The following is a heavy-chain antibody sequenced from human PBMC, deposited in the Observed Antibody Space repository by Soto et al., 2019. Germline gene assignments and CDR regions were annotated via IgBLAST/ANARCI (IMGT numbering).Heavy chain of an antibody. CDR1: GGSISSGGYS. V-gene: IGHV4-30-2*01. D-gene: IGHD4-17*01. CDR2: IYHSGST. Sequence: QLQLQESGSGLVKPSQTLSLTCAVSGGSISSGGYSWSWIRQPPGKGLEWIGYIYHSGSTYYNPSLKRRFTISVDRSKNQFSLKLSSVTAADTAVYYCASYGGNSPFDYWGQGTLVTVSS. J-gene: IGHJ4*02. CDR3: ASYGGNSPFDY.